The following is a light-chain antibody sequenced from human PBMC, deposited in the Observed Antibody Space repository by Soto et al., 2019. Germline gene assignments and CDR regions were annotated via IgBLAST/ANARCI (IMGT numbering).Light chain of an antibody. CDR2: EVS. V-gene: IGLV2-14*01. CDR3: SSYTGSSTDV. J-gene: IGLJ1*01. CDR1: SSDIGGYNY. Sequence: QSVLTQPASVSGSPGQSITISCTGTSSDIGGYNYVSWYQHHPGKAPKVMIYEVSNRPSGVSNRFSGSKSGNTASLTISGLQAEDEADYYCSSYTGSSTDVFGTGTKLTVL.